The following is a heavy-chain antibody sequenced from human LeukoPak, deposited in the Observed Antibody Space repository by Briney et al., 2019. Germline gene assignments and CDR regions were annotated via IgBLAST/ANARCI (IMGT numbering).Heavy chain of an antibody. V-gene: IGHV3-21*01. CDR1: GFTFSSYS. CDR2: ISSGSTYM. J-gene: IGHJ3*02. D-gene: IGHD6-6*01. CDR3: GRVGGRSKAAKGDAFDI. Sequence: DPGGSLGLSCAASGFTFSSYSMNWVRQAPGKGLEWVSSISSGSTYMYYADSVKGRFTISRDNAQNSMYLQMNSLRAEDTAVYYCGRVGGRSKAAKGDAFDIWGQGTMVTVSS.